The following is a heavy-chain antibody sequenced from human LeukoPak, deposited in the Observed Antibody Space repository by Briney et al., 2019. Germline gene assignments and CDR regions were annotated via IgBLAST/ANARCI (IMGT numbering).Heavy chain of an antibody. J-gene: IGHJ5*02. CDR2: ISYDGSNK. D-gene: IGHD3-3*01. CDR3: AKEGDFWSGYWIGNWFDP. Sequence: GRSLRLSCAASGFTFSSYGMHWVRQAPGKGLEWVAVISYDGSNKYYADSVKGRFTISRDNSKNTLYLLMNSLRAEDTAVYYCAKEGDFWSGYWIGNWFDPWGQGTLVTVSS. V-gene: IGHV3-30*18. CDR1: GFTFSSYG.